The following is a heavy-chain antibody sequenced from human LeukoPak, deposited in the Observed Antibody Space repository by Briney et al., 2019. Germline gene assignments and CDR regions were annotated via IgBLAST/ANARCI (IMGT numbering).Heavy chain of an antibody. CDR1: GGSISSHY. V-gene: IGHV4-59*11. Sequence: SETLSLTCTVSGGSISSHYWSWIRQPPGKGLEWIGYIYYSGSTNYNPSLKSRVTISVDTSKNQFSLKLSSVTAADTAVYYCARTFSSGQYSYYYYMDVWGKGTTVTVSS. D-gene: IGHD3-22*01. CDR2: IYYSGST. CDR3: ARTFSSGQYSYYYYMDV. J-gene: IGHJ6*03.